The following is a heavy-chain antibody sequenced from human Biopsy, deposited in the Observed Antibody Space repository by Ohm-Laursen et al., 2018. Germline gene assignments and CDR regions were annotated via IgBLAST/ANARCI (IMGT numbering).Heavy chain of an antibody. J-gene: IGHJ2*01. CDR3: ARNRVDVVKVTTIGWNFDL. CDR2: IHYTGHI. CDR1: GDTISTYY. V-gene: IGHV4-59*08. Sequence: TLSLTCTVSGDTISTYYWNWIRQTPGKGLEWIGYIHYTGHIRINPSLNSRATISVDTSKDQFSLKLSSLTAADTAIYYCARNRVDVVKVTTIGWNFDLWGRGPLVTVS. D-gene: IGHD5-12*01.